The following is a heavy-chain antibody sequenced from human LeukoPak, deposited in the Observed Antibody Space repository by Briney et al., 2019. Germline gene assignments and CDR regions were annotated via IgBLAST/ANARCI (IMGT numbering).Heavy chain of an antibody. Sequence: GGSLRLSCAASGFIFSHYGMMWVRQAPGKGLEGVSSLSDSGGNTFHADSAKGRFTISRDNSNNTLYLQLNSLRAEDTAVYYCAKAALRSSGWCRPYFDFWGQGTLVTVSS. D-gene: IGHD6-19*01. CDR2: LSDSGGNT. J-gene: IGHJ4*02. CDR1: GFIFSHYG. CDR3: AKAALRSSGWCRPYFDF. V-gene: IGHV3-23*01.